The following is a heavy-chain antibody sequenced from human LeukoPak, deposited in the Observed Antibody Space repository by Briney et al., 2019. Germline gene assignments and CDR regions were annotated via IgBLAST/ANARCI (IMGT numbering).Heavy chain of an antibody. Sequence: GGSLRLSCVASGFTFSSHALSWVRQAPRKGLEWVSGISNNADSAYYADSVKGRFTISRDNSKNTLFMQMNSLRAEDTAVYYCARSPRKDILTGYYSVFDYWGQGTLVTVSS. CDR2: ISNNADSA. CDR1: GFTFSSHA. D-gene: IGHD3-9*01. V-gene: IGHV3-23*01. CDR3: ARSPRKDILTGYYSVFDY. J-gene: IGHJ4*02.